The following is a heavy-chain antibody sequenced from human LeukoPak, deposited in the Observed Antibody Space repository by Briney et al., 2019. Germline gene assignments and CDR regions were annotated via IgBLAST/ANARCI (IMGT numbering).Heavy chain of an antibody. D-gene: IGHD4-17*01. Sequence: PSETLSLTCTVSGGSISSYYWSWIRQPPGKGLEWIGYIYYSGSTNYNPSLKSRVTISVDTSKNQFSLKLSSLTAADTAVYYCARERGEGPVTTFRFDPWGQGTLVTVSS. V-gene: IGHV4-59*01. CDR2: IYYSGST. CDR3: ARERGEGPVTTFRFDP. CDR1: GGSISSYY. J-gene: IGHJ5*02.